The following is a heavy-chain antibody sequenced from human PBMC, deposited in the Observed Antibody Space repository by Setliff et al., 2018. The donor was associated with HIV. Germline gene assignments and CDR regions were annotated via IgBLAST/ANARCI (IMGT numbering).Heavy chain of an antibody. CDR2: ILSTGERT. J-gene: IGHJ4*02. V-gene: IGHV3-23*01. CDR3: AKELAASGLGYFDS. D-gene: IGHD3-22*01. Sequence: LRLSCAASGFTFEDYTMHWVRQAPGEGLEWVSAILSTGERTFYADSVKGRSTISRDNSKNTVYLQMNSLRAEDTAEYYCAKELAASGLGYFDSWGRGILVTVSS. CDR1: GFTFEDYT.